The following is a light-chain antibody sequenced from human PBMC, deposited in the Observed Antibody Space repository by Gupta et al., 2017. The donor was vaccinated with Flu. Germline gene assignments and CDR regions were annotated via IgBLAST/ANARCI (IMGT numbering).Light chain of an antibody. V-gene: IGKV2-28*01. CDR1: QSLLHSDGFNY. J-gene: IGKJ3*01. CDR3: RQSQHTRYT. CDR2: LGS. Sequence: DIVMTQSPLSLPVTPGEPASISCRSSQSLLHSDGFNYLDWYLQKPGQSPQLLIYLGSNRASGVPDRLNGSVSGTDFTLDISKVEAEEVGIYYCRQSQHTRYTFGHGTKVDIK.